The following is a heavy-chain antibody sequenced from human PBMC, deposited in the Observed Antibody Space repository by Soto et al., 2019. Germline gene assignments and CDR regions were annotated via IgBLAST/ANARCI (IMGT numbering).Heavy chain of an antibody. CDR2: LSGDGTTT. Sequence: EVQLLESGGGLVQPGGSLRLSCTASGFTFSTYGMSWVRQAPGKGLEWVSSLSGDGTTTYYIDSVKGRFTISRGNSRNTLSLQMNSLRTEDTAVYYCAKDISVDTSAYNYWGQGILVTVSS. D-gene: IGHD3-22*01. CDR1: GFTFSTYG. J-gene: IGHJ4*02. V-gene: IGHV3-23*01. CDR3: AKDISVDTSAYNY.